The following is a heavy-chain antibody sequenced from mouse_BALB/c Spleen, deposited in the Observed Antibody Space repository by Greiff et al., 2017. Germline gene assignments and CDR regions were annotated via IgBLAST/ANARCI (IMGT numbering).Heavy chain of an antibody. Sequence: EVKVVESGGGLVQPGGSLKLSCAASGFTFSSYTMSWVRQTPEKRLEWVAYISNGGGSTYYPDTVKGRFTISRDNAKNTLYLLMSSLKSEDTAMYYCARHNYGSSWFAYWGQGTLVTVSA. CDR2: ISNGGGST. D-gene: IGHD1-1*01. V-gene: IGHV5-12-2*01. CDR1: GFTFSSYT. CDR3: ARHNYGSSWFAY. J-gene: IGHJ3*01.